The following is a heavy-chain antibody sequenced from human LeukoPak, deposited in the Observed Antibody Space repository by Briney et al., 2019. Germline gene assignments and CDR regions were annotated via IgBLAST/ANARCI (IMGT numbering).Heavy chain of an antibody. CDR1: GVSFSGYY. J-gene: IGHJ5*02. Sequence: SETLSLTCAVYGVSFSGYYWSWIRQPPGKGLEWIGEINHSGSTNYNPSLKSRVTISVDTSKNQFSLKLSSVTAADTAVYYCARLNYYGSGTYYWFDPWGQGTLVTVSS. CDR2: INHSGST. CDR3: ARLNYYGSGTYYWFDP. D-gene: IGHD3-10*01. V-gene: IGHV4-34*01.